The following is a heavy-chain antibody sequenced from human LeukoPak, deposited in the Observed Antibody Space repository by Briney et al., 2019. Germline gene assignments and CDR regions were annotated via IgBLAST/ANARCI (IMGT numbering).Heavy chain of an antibody. CDR1: GGSISSYY. J-gene: IGHJ6*03. Sequence: ASETLSLTCTVSGGSISSYYWSWIRQPPGKGLEWLGYIYYSGSTNYNPSLKSRVTISVDTSKNQFSLKLSSVTAADTAVYYCARAPYGSATSNYYMDVWGKGTTATVSS. CDR3: ARAPYGSATSNYYMDV. CDR2: IYYSGST. V-gene: IGHV4-59*01. D-gene: IGHD3-10*01.